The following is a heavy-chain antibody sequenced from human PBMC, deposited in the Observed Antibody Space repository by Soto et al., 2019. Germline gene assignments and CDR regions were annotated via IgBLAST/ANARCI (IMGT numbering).Heavy chain of an antibody. CDR2: IIPIFGTA. CDR3: ARVPGIAAAGTPPRYYYYGMDV. J-gene: IGHJ6*02. Sequence: QVQLVQSGAEVKKPGSSVKVSCKASGGTFSSYAISWVRQAPGQGLEWMGGIIPIFGTANYAQKFQGRVTITADESTSTAYMELSSVRSEDTAVYYCARVPGIAAAGTPPRYYYYGMDVWGQGTTVTVSS. CDR1: GGTFSSYA. V-gene: IGHV1-69*01. D-gene: IGHD6-13*01.